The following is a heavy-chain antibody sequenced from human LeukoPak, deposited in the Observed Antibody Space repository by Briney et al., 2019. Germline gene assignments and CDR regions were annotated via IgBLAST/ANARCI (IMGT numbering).Heavy chain of an antibody. D-gene: IGHD3-16*01. Sequence: GRSLRLSCAASGFTFSSHGMHWVRQAPGKGLEWVAVIWYDGSNKYYADSVKGRFTISRDNSKNTLYLQINSLRADDTAMYYCARWGDEKRLDFWGQGTLVTVSS. CDR2: IWYDGSNK. CDR1: GFTFSSHG. CDR3: ARWGDEKRLDF. V-gene: IGHV3-33*01. J-gene: IGHJ4*02.